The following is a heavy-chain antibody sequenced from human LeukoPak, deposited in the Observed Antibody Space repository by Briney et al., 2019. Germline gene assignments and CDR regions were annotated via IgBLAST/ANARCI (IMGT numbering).Heavy chain of an antibody. J-gene: IGHJ5*02. CDR1: GGSISSYY. D-gene: IGHD6-13*01. CDR3: ARQVIAAAGTNYWDWFDP. CDR2: IYYSGST. Sequence: SETLSLTCTVSGGSISSYYWSWIRQPPGKGLEWIGYIYYSGSTNYNPSLKSRVTISVDTSKNQFSLKLSSVTAADTAVYYCARQVIAAAGTNYWDWFDPWGQGTLVTVSS. V-gene: IGHV4-59*08.